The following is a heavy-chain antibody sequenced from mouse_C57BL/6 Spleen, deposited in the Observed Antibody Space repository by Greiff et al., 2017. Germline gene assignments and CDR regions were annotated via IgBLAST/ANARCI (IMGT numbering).Heavy chain of an antibody. J-gene: IGHJ3*01. CDR2: IYPRSGNT. D-gene: IGHD2-2*01. CDR3: AGDDRFAY. Sequence: QVQLQQSGAELARPGASVKLSCKASGYTFTSYGISWVKQRTGQGLEWIGEIYPRSGNTYYNEKFKGKATLTADKSSSTAYMELRSLTSEDSAVYFGAGDDRFAYWGQGTLVTVSA. CDR1: GYTFTSYG. V-gene: IGHV1-81*01.